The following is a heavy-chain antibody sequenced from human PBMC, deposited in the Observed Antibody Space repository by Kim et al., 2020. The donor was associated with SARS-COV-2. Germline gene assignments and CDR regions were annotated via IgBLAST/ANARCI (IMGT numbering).Heavy chain of an antibody. V-gene: IGHV3-23*01. CDR3: SKGRYSDNTGYYPEDDAFDV. CDR2: ISGSGGHI. J-gene: IGHJ3*01. CDR1: GFTFSSYP. Sequence: GGSLRLSCATSGFTFSSYPMIWVRQAPGKGLEWVSAISGSGGHIFDADSVKGRFTTSRDNSKNTVHLQMSSLRAEDTAIYYCSKGRYSDNTGYYPEDDAFDVWGQGTMVTVSS. D-gene: IGHD3-22*01.